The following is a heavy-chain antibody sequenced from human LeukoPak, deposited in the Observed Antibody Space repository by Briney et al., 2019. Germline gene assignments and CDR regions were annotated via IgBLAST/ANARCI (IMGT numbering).Heavy chain of an antibody. V-gene: IGHV3-74*01. CDR3: ARDGTAANFDY. J-gene: IGHJ4*02. Sequence: QPGGSLRLSCAASGFTFSSYWMHWVRQAPGKGLVWVSRINSDGSMTNYADSVKGRFTISRDNAKNTVYLQMNSLRAEDTAVYYCARDGTAANFDYWGQGTLLTVSS. CDR2: INSDGSMT. CDR1: GFTFSSYW. D-gene: IGHD6-13*01.